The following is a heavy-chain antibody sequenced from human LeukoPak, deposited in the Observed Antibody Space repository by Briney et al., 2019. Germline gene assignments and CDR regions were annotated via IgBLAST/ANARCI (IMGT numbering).Heavy chain of an antibody. CDR3: AGDPDSSSWYHYYYGMDV. J-gene: IGHJ6*02. D-gene: IGHD6-13*01. CDR1: GYTFTSYG. V-gene: IGHV1-18*01. Sequence: ASVKVSCKASGYTFTSYGISWVRQAPGQGLEWMGWISAYNGNTNYAQKLQGRVTMTTDTSTSTAYMELRSLRSDDTAVYYCAGDPDSSSWYHYYYGMDVWGQGTTVTVSS. CDR2: ISAYNGNT.